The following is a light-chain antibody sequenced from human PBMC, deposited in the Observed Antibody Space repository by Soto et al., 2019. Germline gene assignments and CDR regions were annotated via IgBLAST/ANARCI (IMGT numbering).Light chain of an antibody. V-gene: IGKV3-20*01. Sequence: VLTQSPGTLSLSPGESATLSCRASQSVSNNYLAWYQQKPGQAPRLLIYGASNRATGIQDRFSGSGSGAEFTLTISRLEPEDFAVYYCQQYGSSGTFGQGTKVDIK. CDR1: QSVSNNY. CDR3: QQYGSSGT. CDR2: GAS. J-gene: IGKJ1*01.